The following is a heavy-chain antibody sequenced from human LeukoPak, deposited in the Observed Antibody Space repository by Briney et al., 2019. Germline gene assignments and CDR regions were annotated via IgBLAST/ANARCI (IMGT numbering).Heavy chain of an antibody. J-gene: IGHJ4*02. CDR2: IIPSGGST. CDR1: GYTFTSYH. Sequence: ASVKVSCKASGYTFTSYHIHWVRQAPGQGLEWMGIIIPSGGSTSYAQTFQGRVTMTRDTSTSTVYMELSSLRPEDTAVYYCARASGYSGYDLIDYWGQGTLVTVSS. V-gene: IGHV1-46*01. D-gene: IGHD5-12*01. CDR3: ARASGYSGYDLIDY.